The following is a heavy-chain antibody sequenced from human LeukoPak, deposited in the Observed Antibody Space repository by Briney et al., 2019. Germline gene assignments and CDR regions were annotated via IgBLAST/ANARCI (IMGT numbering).Heavy chain of an antibody. Sequence: GRSLRLSCAASGFTFSSYGMHWVRPAPGKGRAWVAVIWYDGSNKYYADSVKGRFTISRDNSKNTLYLQMNSLRAEDTAVYYCAREGTKLLYSSSRSGHPAHFDYWGQGTLVTVSS. CDR2: IWYDGSNK. CDR3: AREGTKLLYSSSRSGHPAHFDY. V-gene: IGHV3-33*01. J-gene: IGHJ4*02. D-gene: IGHD6-13*01. CDR1: GFTFSSYG.